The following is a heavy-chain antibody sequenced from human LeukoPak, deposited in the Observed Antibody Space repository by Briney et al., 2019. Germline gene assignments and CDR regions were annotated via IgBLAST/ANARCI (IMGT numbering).Heavy chain of an antibody. CDR1: GFTVSGDY. V-gene: IGHV3-66*03. Sequence: GGSLRLSCAASGFTVSGDYMSWVRQAPGKRLEWVSVIYADFDNTDYADSVKGRFTISRDNSKNTLYLQMNSLRAEDTAVYYCAKDTLDITMVRGVTDYWGQGTLVTVSS. CDR2: IYADFDNT. J-gene: IGHJ4*02. CDR3: AKDTLDITMVRGVTDY. D-gene: IGHD3-10*01.